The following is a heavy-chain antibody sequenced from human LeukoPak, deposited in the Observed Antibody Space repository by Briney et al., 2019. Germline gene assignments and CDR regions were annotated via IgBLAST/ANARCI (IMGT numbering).Heavy chain of an antibody. CDR2: LSGSGGTT. V-gene: IGHV3-23*01. CDR3: AKEGGLVLREATINS. J-gene: IGHJ4*02. Sequence: GGSLRLSCAASGFTFSSYAMSWVRQAPGKGLEWVSSLSGSGGTTYYADSMKGRFTISRDNSRNTLYLQMNSLRAEDTAIYYCAKEGGLVLREATINSWGQGTLVAVSS. CDR1: GFTFSSYA. D-gene: IGHD5-12*01.